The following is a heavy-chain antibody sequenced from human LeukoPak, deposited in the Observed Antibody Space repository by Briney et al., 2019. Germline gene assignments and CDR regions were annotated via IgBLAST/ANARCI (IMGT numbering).Heavy chain of an antibody. J-gene: IGHJ5*02. CDR3: GRDRGGYGSGRYYDP. Sequence: PSETLSLTCTVSGGSISSGSYYWSCIRQPAGKRLEWIVRIYTSGSTNYNPSLKSRTTITEDTSNTLFSLKLSSVTAADKDVYYCGRDRGGYGSGRYYDPWGQGTLVTVSS. V-gene: IGHV4-61*02. CDR1: GGSISSGSYY. CDR2: IYTSGST. D-gene: IGHD3-10*01.